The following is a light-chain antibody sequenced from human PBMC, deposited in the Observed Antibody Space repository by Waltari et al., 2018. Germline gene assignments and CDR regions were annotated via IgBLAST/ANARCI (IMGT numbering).Light chain of an antibody. V-gene: IGKV1-33*01. Sequence: DIQLTQSPTSLSASVGDRVTNTCRASQDITNYLNWYQQKPGKAPNRLIHDASKLEIGVPSRFRGSPSGTHFTPTISSLQPEDIGTYYCQRYDNLPIFAFGPGTKVEI. CDR2: DAS. CDR1: QDITNY. J-gene: IGKJ3*01. CDR3: QRYDNLPIFA.